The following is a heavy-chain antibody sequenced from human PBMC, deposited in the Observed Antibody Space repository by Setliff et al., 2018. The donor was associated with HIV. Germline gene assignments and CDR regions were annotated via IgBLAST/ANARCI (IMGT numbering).Heavy chain of an antibody. CDR2: INAGNGNT. J-gene: IGHJ4*02. D-gene: IGHD2-8*01. Sequence: GASVKVSCKASGYTFTSYTMHWVRQAPEQRLEWMGWINAGNGNTKYSQKFQGRVSITRDTSASKAYLELSSLRSEDTAVYYCARGRLRNYFDYWGRGTLVTVSS. V-gene: IGHV1-3*01. CDR1: GYTFTSYT. CDR3: ARGRLRNYFDY.